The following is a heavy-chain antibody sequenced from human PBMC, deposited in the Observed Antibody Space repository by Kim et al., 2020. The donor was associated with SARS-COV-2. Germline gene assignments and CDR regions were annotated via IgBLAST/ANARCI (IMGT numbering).Heavy chain of an antibody. D-gene: IGHD3-10*01. V-gene: IGHV3-23*01. CDR3: AKDFGEGRVYFDS. Sequence: YAYSVKGRFAMPRDNSKNTLHLQMNSLRVEETALYYCAKDFGEGRVYFDSWGQGVLVTVSS. J-gene: IGHJ4*02.